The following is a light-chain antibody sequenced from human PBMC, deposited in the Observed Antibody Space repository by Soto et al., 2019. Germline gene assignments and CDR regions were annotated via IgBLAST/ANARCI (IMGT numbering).Light chain of an antibody. Sequence: QSALTQPASVSGSPGQSITISCTGTSSDVGGYNYVSWYQQHPGKAPKLMIYDVSNRRSGVSNRFSGSNSGNTASLTISGLQAEDEADYYCSSYTSSSVVFGGRTKLTVL. J-gene: IGLJ2*01. CDR1: SSDVGGYNY. CDR2: DVS. CDR3: SSYTSSSVV. V-gene: IGLV2-14*01.